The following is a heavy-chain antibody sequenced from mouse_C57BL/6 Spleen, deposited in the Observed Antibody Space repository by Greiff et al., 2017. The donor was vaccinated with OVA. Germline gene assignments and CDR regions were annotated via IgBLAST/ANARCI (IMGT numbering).Heavy chain of an antibody. D-gene: IGHD2-1*01. V-gene: IGHV1-42*01. CDR3: ARCDYGNYVGAMDY. J-gene: IGHJ4*01. CDR2: INPSTGGT. Sequence: VQLQQSGPELVKPGASVKISCKASGYSFTGYYMNWVKQSPEKSLEWIGEINPSTGGTTYNQKFKAKATLTVDKSSSTAYMQLKSLTSEDSAFYYCARCDYGNYVGAMDYWGQGTSVTVSS. CDR1: GYSFTGYY.